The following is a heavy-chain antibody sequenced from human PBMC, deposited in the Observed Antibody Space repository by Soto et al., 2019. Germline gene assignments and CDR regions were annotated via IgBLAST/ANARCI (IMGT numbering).Heavy chain of an antibody. J-gene: IGHJ4*02. CDR1: EYSFTNYW. CDR3: ASQSFYDSSGYYPY. V-gene: IGHV5-51*01. Sequence: GESLKISCNGSEYSFTNYWIGWVRQMPGKGLEWMGIIYPGDSDTRYSPSFQGQVTISADKSISTAYLQWSSLKASDTAMYYCASQSFYDSSGYYPYWGQGTLVTVSS. CDR2: IYPGDSDT. D-gene: IGHD3-22*01.